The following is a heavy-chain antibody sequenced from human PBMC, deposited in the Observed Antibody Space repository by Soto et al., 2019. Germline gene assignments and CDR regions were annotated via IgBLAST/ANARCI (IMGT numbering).Heavy chain of an antibody. V-gene: IGHV3-74*01. J-gene: IGHJ6*02. CDR3: ARGRPYGMDV. CDR2: IDSDGSST. Sequence: EVQLVESGGGLVKPGGPLRVSCAPSGFPFGSYWMTWVRQAPGKGLVGVSRIDSDGSSTTYADSVKGRFTTSRDNAKNTLYLQMSSLRVEDTAVYYCARGRPYGMDVWGQGTTVTVSS. CDR1: GFPFGSYW.